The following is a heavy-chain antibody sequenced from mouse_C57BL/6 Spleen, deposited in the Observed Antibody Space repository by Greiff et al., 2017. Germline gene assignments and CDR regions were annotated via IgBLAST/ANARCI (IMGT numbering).Heavy chain of an antibody. CDR3: ARLRLPYAMDY. Sequence: EVKLVESGGGLVQPGGSLKLSCAASGFTFSDYGMAWVRQAPRKGPEWVAFISNLAYSIYYADTVTGRFTISRENAKNTLYLEMSSLRSEDTAMYYCARLRLPYAMDYWGQGTSVTVSS. V-gene: IGHV5-15*01. J-gene: IGHJ4*01. D-gene: IGHD2-10*01. CDR2: ISNLAYSI. CDR1: GFTFSDYG.